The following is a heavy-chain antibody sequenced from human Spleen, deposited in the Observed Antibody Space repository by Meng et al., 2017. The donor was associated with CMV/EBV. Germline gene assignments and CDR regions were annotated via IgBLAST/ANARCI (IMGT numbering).Heavy chain of an antibody. Sequence: ASVKVSCKASGYTFTTYYMHWVRQAPGQGLEWMGWIDPNIGGTNYAQKFQGRVTLTRDTSISTVYMELSRLRSDDTAVYYCTKTIEGAMDVWGQGTTVTVSS. V-gene: IGHV1-2*02. CDR1: GYTFTTYY. J-gene: IGHJ6*02. CDR2: IDPNIGGT. CDR3: TKTIEGAMDV. D-gene: IGHD1-7*01.